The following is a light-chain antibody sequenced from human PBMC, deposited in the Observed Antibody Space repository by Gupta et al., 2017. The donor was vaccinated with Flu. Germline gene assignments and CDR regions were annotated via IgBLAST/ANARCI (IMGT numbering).Light chain of an antibody. CDR3: RAYDGSYIHLV. CDR1: VSASIS. J-gene: IGLJ3*02. Sequence: VSASISVSLYQQQPGQAPMLVIYDVRERPSGIPNRFSGSNSGNTASLTITGLQAEDEAAYYCRAYDGSYIHLVFGGGTELTVL. CDR2: DVR. V-gene: IGLV2-11*03.